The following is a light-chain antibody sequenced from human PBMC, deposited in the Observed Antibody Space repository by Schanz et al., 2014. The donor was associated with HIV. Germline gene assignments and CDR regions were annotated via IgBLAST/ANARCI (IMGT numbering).Light chain of an antibody. Sequence: QSALTQPASVSGSPGQSITISCTGTRNDVGTYDLVSWYQQHPGRAPKLLIYEVSKRPSGVSSRFSGSKSGSTASLTISGLQAEDEADYYCSSCTTSNTLVFGGGTKVTVL. J-gene: IGLJ3*02. CDR1: RNDVGTYDL. CDR3: SSCTTSNTLV. V-gene: IGLV2-14*02. CDR2: EVS.